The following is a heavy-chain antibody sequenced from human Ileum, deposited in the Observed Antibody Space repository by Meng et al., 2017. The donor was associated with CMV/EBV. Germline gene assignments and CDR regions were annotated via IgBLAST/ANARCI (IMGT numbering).Heavy chain of an antibody. J-gene: IGHJ6*02. CDR1: GGSISSYY. Sequence: QVQLQESGPGLVKPSETLSLTCTVSGGSISSYYWSWIRQPAGKGLEWIGRLSTTGSTNYNPYLKSRVTMSVDTSKKQFSLRLTSVTAADTAVYYCARDGKGYFYGMDVWGQGTTVTVSS. CDR3: ARDGKGYFYGMDV. CDR2: LSTTGST. D-gene: IGHD1-14*01. V-gene: IGHV4-4*07.